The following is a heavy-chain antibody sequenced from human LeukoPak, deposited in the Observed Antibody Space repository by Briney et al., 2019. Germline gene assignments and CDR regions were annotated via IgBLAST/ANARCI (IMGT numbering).Heavy chain of an antibody. V-gene: IGHV3-21*01. Sequence: GGSLRLSCPASGFTFSSYSMNWVRQAPGKGLEWVSSISSSSSYIYYADSVKGRFTISRDNAKNSLYLQMNSLRAEDTAVYYCASPSGYYALDAFDIWGQGTMVTVSS. D-gene: IGHD3-3*01. J-gene: IGHJ3*02. CDR3: ASPSGYYALDAFDI. CDR1: GFTFSSYS. CDR2: ISSSSSYI.